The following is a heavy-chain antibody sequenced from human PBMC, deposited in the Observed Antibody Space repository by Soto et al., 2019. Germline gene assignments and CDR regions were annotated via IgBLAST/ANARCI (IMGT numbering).Heavy chain of an antibody. V-gene: IGHV3-53*02. CDR2: IYSGGST. J-gene: IGHJ4*02. CDR3: ARMSTQAHFDY. Sequence: EVQLVETGGGLIQPGGSLRLSCAASGFTVSSNYMSWVRQAPGKGLEWVSVIYSGGSTYYADSVKGRFTISRDNSKNTLYLQMNSLRAEDTAVYYCARMSTQAHFDYWGQGTLVTVSS. CDR1: GFTVSSNY.